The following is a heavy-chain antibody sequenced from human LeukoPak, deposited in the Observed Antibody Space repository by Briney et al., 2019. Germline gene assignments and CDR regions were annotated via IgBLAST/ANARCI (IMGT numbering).Heavy chain of an antibody. D-gene: IGHD4-23*01. CDR2: IYHSGST. Sequence: SQTLSLTCTVSGGSISSGGYYWSWIRQPPGKGLEWIGYIYHSGSTYYSPSLKSRVTISVDRSKNQFSLKLSSVTAADTAVYYCARFYGGNSGHYFDYWGQGTLVTVSS. CDR3: ARFYGGNSGHYFDY. V-gene: IGHV4-30-2*01. CDR1: GGSISSGGYY. J-gene: IGHJ4*02.